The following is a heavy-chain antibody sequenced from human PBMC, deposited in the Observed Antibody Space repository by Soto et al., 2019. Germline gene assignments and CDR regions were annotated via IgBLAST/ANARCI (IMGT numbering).Heavy chain of an antibody. J-gene: IGHJ6*03. V-gene: IGHV3-7*01. CDR3: ASVGRGWFGETDYYMDV. D-gene: IGHD3-10*01. CDR1: GFTFSSYW. Sequence: GGSLRLSCAASGFTFSSYWMSWVRQAPGKGLEWVANIKQDGSEKYYVDSVKGRFTISRDNAKNSLYLQMNSLRAEDTAVYYCASVGRGWFGETDYYMDVWGKRTTVTVSS. CDR2: IKQDGSEK.